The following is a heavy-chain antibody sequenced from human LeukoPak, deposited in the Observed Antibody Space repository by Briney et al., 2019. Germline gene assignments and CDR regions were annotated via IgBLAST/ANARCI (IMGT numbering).Heavy chain of an antibody. CDR2: IIPIFGTA. Sequence: SSVKVSCKASGGTFSSYAISWVRQAPGQGLEWMGRIIPIFGTANYAQKFQGRVTITTDESTSTAYMELSSLRSEDTAVYYCASGPFYDFWSRFDYWGQGTLVTVSS. J-gene: IGHJ4*02. D-gene: IGHD3-3*01. CDR3: ASGPFYDFWSRFDY. CDR1: GGTFSSYA. V-gene: IGHV1-69*05.